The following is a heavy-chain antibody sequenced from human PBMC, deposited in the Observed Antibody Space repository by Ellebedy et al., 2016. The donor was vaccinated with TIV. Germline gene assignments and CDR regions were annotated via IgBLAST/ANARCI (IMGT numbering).Heavy chain of an antibody. Sequence: AASVKVSCKASGYTFTGYFMHWVRQAPGQGLEWMGWITPNSGYTNYAQKFQGWVTMTRDTSITTAYMEPSRLRSDDTAVYYCARQEMATIGDSFDIWGPGTMVTVSS. V-gene: IGHV1-2*04. CDR2: ITPNSGYT. D-gene: IGHD5-24*01. CDR1: GYTFTGYF. J-gene: IGHJ3*02. CDR3: ARQEMATIGDSFDI.